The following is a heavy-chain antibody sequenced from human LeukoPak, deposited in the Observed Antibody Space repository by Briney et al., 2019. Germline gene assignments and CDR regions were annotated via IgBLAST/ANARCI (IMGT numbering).Heavy chain of an antibody. D-gene: IGHD3-10*01. CDR1: GYTFTSFD. V-gene: IGHV1-8*01. J-gene: IGHJ6*02. CDR3: ARGGGRGAPPVDYYYFYGMDV. Sequence: ASVKVSCKASGYTFTSFDINWVRQATGQGLEWMGWMNPNSGNIGYVQKFQGRVTMTRNTSISTAYMELSSLRSEDTAVYYCARGGGRGAPPVDYYYFYGMDVWGQGTTVTVSS. CDR2: MNPNSGNI.